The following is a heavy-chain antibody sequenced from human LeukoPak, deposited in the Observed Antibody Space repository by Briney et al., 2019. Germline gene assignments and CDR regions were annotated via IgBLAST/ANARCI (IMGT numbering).Heavy chain of an antibody. V-gene: IGHV4-59*08. J-gene: IGHJ3*02. D-gene: IGHD1-26*01. CDR1: GGSISSYY. CDR3: ARHTLVGARNAFDI. Sequence: SETLSLTCNVSGGSISSYYWSWIRQPPGKGLEWIGYMYYSGNTNYNPSLKSRVATSVDSSKNQFSLRLSSVTAADTAVYYCARHTLVGARNAFDIWGQGTMVTVSS. CDR2: MYYSGNT.